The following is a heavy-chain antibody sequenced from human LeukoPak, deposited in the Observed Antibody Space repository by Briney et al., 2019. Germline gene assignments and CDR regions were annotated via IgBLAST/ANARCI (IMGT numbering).Heavy chain of an antibody. CDR1: GFTFSSYS. Sequence: GGSLRLSCAASGFTFSSYSMNWVRQAPGKGLEWVSYISSSSSIIYYADSVKGRFTISRDNAKNSLYLQMNSLRAEDTAVYYCARVVAAADSYFDYWGQGTLVTVSS. V-gene: IGHV3-48*01. D-gene: IGHD6-13*01. CDR2: ISSSSSII. J-gene: IGHJ4*02. CDR3: ARVVAAADSYFDY.